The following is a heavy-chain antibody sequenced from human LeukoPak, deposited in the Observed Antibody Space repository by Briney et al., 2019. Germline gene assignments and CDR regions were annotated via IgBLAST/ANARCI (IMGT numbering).Heavy chain of an antibody. V-gene: IGHV4-59*01. CDR1: GGSISSYY. CDR2: IYYSGST. D-gene: IGHD5-12*01. Sequence: SETLSLTCTVSGGSISSYYWSWIRQPPGKGLEWIGYIYYSGSTNYNPSLKSRVTISVDTSKNQFSLKLNSVTAADTAVYYCARVSGYDWESFYDYWGQGALVTVSS. CDR3: ARVSGYDWESFYDY. J-gene: IGHJ4*02.